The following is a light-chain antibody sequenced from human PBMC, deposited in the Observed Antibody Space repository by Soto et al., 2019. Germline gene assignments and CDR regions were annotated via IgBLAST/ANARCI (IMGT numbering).Light chain of an antibody. V-gene: IGKV3-20*01. CDR1: QSVSSSY. CDR3: QQYGKT. Sequence: IGFARSPGPPSFSPGGRSTPSRRASQSVSSSYLAWYQQKPGQAPRLLIYGASSRATGIPDRFSGSGSGTDFTLAISRLEPEDFAVYYCQQYGKTFGQGTKV. J-gene: IGKJ1*01. CDR2: GAS.